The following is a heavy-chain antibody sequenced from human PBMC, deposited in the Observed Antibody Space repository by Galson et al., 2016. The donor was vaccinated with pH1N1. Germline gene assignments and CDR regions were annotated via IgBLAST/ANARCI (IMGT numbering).Heavy chain of an antibody. J-gene: IGHJ6*02. Sequence: TLSLTCTVSGGSMNSADYYWSWIRQPPGKGLEWIGYIYYSGTTYFSPSLKSRLSMSVDMSNNQFSLTLNSVTAADTAVYYCARGEGIRYYYSGMDVWGQRTTVTAAS. CDR2: IYYSGTT. CDR3: ARGEGIRYYYSGMDV. V-gene: IGHV4-30-4*01. CDR1: GGSMNSADYY. D-gene: IGHD3-16*01.